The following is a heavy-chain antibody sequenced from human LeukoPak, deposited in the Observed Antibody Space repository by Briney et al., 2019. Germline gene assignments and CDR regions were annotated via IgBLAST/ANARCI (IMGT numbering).Heavy chain of an antibody. D-gene: IGHD3-22*01. CDR3: ARAVADYYDSSGYYYDAFDI. J-gene: IGHJ3*02. CDR2: IYYSGST. V-gene: IGHV4-31*03. CDR1: GGSISSGGYY. Sequence: SQTLSLTCTVSGGSISSGGYYWSWIRQHPGKGLEWIGYIYYSGSTNYNPSLKSRVTISVDTSKNQFSLKLSSVTAADTAVYYCARAVADYYDSSGYYYDAFDIWGQGTMVTVSS.